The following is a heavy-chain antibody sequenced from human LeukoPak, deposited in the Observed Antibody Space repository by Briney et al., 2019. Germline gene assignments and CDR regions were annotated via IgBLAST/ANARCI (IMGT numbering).Heavy chain of an antibody. CDR2: IYYRGSP. CDR3: ARDGGDEILDY. D-gene: IGHD4-17*01. V-gene: IGHV4-59*01. J-gene: IGHJ4*02. CDR1: GGSISSYY. Sequence: SETLSLTCTVSGGSISSYYWSWIRQPPGKALEWIGYIYYRGSPNYNPSLKSRVTISIDTSKNQFSLRLSSVTAADTAVYYCARDGGDEILDYWGQGILVTVSS.